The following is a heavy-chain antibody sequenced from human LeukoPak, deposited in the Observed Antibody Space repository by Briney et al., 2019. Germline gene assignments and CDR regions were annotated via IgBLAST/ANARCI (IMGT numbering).Heavy chain of an antibody. J-gene: IGHJ4*02. D-gene: IGHD1-1*01. CDR2: ISGDGVGT. V-gene: IGHV3-43*02. CDR1: GFTFDDYA. Sequence: GGSLRLSCAASGFTFDDYAMHWVRQAPGKGLEWVSLISGDGVGTYYADSVKGRFTISRDNSKNSLYLQMNSLRTEDTALYYCAKDILSRSGTGTNLPDYWGQGTLVTVSS. CDR3: AKDILSRSGTGTNLPDY.